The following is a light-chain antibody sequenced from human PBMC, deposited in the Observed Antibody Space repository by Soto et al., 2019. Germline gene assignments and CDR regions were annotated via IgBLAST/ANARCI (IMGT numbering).Light chain of an antibody. V-gene: IGLV2-8*01. CDR2: EVS. CDR3: NSYAGRTTSPYV. CDR1: SSDVGAYNY. Sequence: QSALTQPPSASGSPGQSVTISCTGTSSDVGAYNYVSWYQQHPGKAPKLMIYEVSKRPSGVPDRFSGSKSGNTASLTVSGLRAEEEADYYCNSYAGRTTSPYVFGTGTKLTVL. J-gene: IGLJ1*01.